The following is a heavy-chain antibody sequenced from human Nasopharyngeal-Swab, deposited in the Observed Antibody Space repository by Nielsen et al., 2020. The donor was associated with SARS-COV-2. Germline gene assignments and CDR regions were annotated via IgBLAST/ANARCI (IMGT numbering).Heavy chain of an antibody. CDR3: ARLGWIAAAGTGKSD. V-gene: IGHV3-21*01. CDR2: ISSSSSYI. J-gene: IGHJ4*02. CDR1: GFTFSSYS. D-gene: IGHD6-13*01. Sequence: GESLKISCAASGFTFSSYSMNWVRQAPGKGLEWVSSISSSSSYIYYADSVKGRFTISRDNAKNSLYLQMNSLRAEDTAVYYCARLGWIAAAGTGKSDWGRGTLVTVSS.